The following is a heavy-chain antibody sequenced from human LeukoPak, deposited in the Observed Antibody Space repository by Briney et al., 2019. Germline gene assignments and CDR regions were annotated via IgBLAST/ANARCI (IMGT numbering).Heavy chain of an antibody. CDR2: IYYTGST. V-gene: IGHV4-59*01. J-gene: IGHJ4*02. Sequence: KPSETLSLTCTVSGGSISSYYWSWIRQPPGKGLEWIGYIYYTGSTNSNPSLKSRVTISVDTSKNQFSLKLSSVTAADTAVYYCARGSGGSYYFDYWGQGTLVTVSS. CDR3: ARGSGGSYYFDY. D-gene: IGHD1-26*01. CDR1: GGSISSYY.